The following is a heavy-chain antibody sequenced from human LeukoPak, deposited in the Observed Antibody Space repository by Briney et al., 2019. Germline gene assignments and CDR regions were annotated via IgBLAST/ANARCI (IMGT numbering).Heavy chain of an antibody. D-gene: IGHD4-11*01. Sequence: GGSLRLSCTAAGFTFNNYAMSWVRQAPGKGLEWVSHISGSGGSTYYADSVKGRFTISRDNSKNTLYLQMNSLRAEDTAVYYCAKDPAYSNRGPTFDIWGQGTMVTVSS. CDR3: AKDPAYSNRGPTFDI. CDR1: GFTFNNYA. J-gene: IGHJ3*02. V-gene: IGHV3-23*01. CDR2: ISGSGGST.